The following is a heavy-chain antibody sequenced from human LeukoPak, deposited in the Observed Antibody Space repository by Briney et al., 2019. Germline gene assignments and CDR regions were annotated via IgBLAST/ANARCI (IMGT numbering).Heavy chain of an antibody. D-gene: IGHD2-2*01. CDR2: MNPNSGNT. J-gene: IGHJ4*02. Sequence: ASVKVSCKASGYTFTSYDINWVRQATGQGLERMGWMNPNSGNTDYAQKFQGRVTMTRNTSITTAYMELSSLRSEDTAVHYCARAQRYCGSTSCYAPVAFWGQGTLVTVSS. CDR3: ARAQRYCGSTSCYAPVAF. V-gene: IGHV1-8*01. CDR1: GYTFTSYD.